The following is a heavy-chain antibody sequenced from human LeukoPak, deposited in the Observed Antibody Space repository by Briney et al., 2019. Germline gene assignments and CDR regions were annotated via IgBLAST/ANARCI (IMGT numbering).Heavy chain of an antibody. CDR3: AKGRRFDILLAFDI. J-gene: IGHJ3*02. V-gene: IGHV3-30*02. CDR2: IRYDGSNK. D-gene: IGHD3-9*01. Sequence: PGGSLRLSCAASGLTFSDYGMHWVRQAPGKGLEWVAFIRYDGSNKYYADSVKGRFTISRDNSKNTLYLQMNSLRAEDTAVYYCAKGRRFDILLAFDIWGQGTMVTVSS. CDR1: GLTFSDYG.